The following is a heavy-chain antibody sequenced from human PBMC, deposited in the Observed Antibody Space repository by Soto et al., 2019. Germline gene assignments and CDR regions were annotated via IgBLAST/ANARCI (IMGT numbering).Heavy chain of an antibody. Sequence: GGSLRLSCAASGFTFSSYAMSWVRQAPGKGLEWVSAISGSGGSTYYADSVKGRFTISRDNSKNTLYLQTNSLRAEDTAVYYCAKDPMYYDFWSGHNLNWFDPWGQGTLVTVSS. CDR2: ISGSGGST. J-gene: IGHJ5*02. V-gene: IGHV3-23*01. CDR1: GFTFSSYA. CDR3: AKDPMYYDFWSGHNLNWFDP. D-gene: IGHD3-3*01.